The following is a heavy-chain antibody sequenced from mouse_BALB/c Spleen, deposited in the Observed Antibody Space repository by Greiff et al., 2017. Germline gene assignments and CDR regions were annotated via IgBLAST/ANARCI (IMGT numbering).Heavy chain of an antibody. CDR3: ARDRYDRFAY. V-gene: IGHV3-6*02. CDR2: ISYDGSN. Sequence: EVQRVESGPGLVKPSQSLSLTCSVTGYSITSGYYWNWIRQFPGNKLEWMGYISYDGSNNYNPSLKNRISITRDTSKNQLFLKLNSVTTEDTATYYCARDRYDRFAYWGQGTLVTVSA. CDR1: GYSITSGYY. J-gene: IGHJ3*01. D-gene: IGHD2-14*01.